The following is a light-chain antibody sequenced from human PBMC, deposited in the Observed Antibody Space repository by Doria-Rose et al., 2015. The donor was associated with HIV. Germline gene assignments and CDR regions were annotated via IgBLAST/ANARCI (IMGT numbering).Light chain of an antibody. V-gene: IGKV1-39*01. CDR2: AAS. Sequence: LSASIGDRVTITCRASQTVSTYLNWFQQEPGKAPKLLIYAASRLQSGVPSRFGGSGSGTDFTLTISGLQPGDFATYYCQQTYSSPPWTFGQGTEVEMK. CDR3: QQTYSSPPWT. J-gene: IGKJ1*01. CDR1: QTVSTY.